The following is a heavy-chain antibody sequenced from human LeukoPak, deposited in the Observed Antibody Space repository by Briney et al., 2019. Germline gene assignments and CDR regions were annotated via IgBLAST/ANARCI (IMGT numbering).Heavy chain of an antibody. V-gene: IGHV4-59*08. D-gene: IGHD5-24*01. CDR2: IYSSGIT. Sequence: SQTLSLTCTVSGGSMNSYYWSWIRQSPGKGLESIGYIYSSGITKYNPSLESRVTLSVDTSKREISLKLTSATAADTAVYYCARHDRDGYDYWFDPWGQGTLVTVSS. CDR1: GGSMNSYY. CDR3: ARHDRDGYDYWFDP. J-gene: IGHJ5*02.